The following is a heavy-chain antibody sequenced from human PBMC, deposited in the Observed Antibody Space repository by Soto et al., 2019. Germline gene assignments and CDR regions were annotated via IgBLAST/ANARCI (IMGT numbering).Heavy chain of an antibody. J-gene: IGHJ5*02. CDR1: GYSFTSYW. V-gene: IGHV5-51*01. Sequence: GESLKISCKGSGYSFTSYWIGWVRQMPGKGLEWMGIIYPGDSDTRYSPSFQGQVTISADKSISTAYLQWSSLKASDTAMYYCARSPVLGLGGTWFDPWGQGXLVTVSS. D-gene: IGHD3-16*01. CDR2: IYPGDSDT. CDR3: ARSPVLGLGGTWFDP.